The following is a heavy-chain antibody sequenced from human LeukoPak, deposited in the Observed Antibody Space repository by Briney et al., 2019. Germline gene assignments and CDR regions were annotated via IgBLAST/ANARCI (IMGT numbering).Heavy chain of an antibody. CDR2: IIPILGIA. Sequence: SVKVSCKASGGTFSSYAISWVRQAPGQGLEWMGRIIPILGIANYAQKFQGRVTITADKSTSTAYMELSSLRSEDTAVYYCARDGTRDGYNSWGQGTLVTVSS. CDR1: GGTFSSYA. CDR3: ARDGTRDGYNS. V-gene: IGHV1-69*04. J-gene: IGHJ5*02. D-gene: IGHD5-24*01.